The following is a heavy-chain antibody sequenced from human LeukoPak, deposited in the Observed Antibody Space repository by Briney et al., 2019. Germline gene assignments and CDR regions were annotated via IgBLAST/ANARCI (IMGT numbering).Heavy chain of an antibody. CDR1: GGSISSYY. Sequence: SETLSLTCTVSGGSISSYYWSWIRQPPGKGLEWIGYIYYSGSTNYNPSLKSRVTISVDTSKNQFSLKLSSVTAADTAVYYCARRGYCSSTSCYVGAFDIWGQGTMVTVSS. D-gene: IGHD2-2*01. CDR3: ARRGYCSSTSCYVGAFDI. J-gene: IGHJ3*02. V-gene: IGHV4-59*08. CDR2: IYYSGST.